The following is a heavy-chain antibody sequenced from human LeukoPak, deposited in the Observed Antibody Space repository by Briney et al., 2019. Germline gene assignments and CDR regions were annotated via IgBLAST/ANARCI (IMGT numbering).Heavy chain of an antibody. Sequence: GGSLRLSCAASGFTVNSNYMSWVRQAPGKGLEWVSVIYSGGSTYYADSVKGRFTISRDNSKNTLYLQMNSLRAEDTAVYYCARDGYNRGLPDYWGQGTLVTVSS. CDR3: ARDGYNRGLPDY. J-gene: IGHJ4*02. V-gene: IGHV3-66*01. CDR1: GFTVNSNY. CDR2: IYSGGST. D-gene: IGHD5-24*01.